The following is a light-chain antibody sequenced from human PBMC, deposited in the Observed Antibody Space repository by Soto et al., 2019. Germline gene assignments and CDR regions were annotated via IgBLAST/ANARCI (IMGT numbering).Light chain of an antibody. CDR3: QQYYGSPFT. V-gene: IGKV4-1*01. CDR1: QNVLYSSNNKNY. Sequence: DIVMTQSPDSLAVSLGERATINCKSSQNVLYSSNNKNYLAWYQQKPRQPPKLLIYWASTRESGVPDRFSGSGSVTDFTLTISSLHAEDVAVYYCQQYYGSPFTFGPGTKVEIK. CDR2: WAS. J-gene: IGKJ3*01.